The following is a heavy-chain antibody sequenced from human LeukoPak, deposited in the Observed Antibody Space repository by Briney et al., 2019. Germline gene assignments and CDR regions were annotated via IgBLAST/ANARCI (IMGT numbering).Heavy chain of an antibody. CDR1: GGSISSSTYY. Sequence: PSETLSLTCTVSGGSISSSTYYWGWIRQPPGKGLEWIGSTYYSGSAYYDPSLKSQVTISVDKSKNQFSLKLSSVTAADTAVYYCATQNSVVSFDYWGQGTLVTVSS. D-gene: IGHD3-16*02. V-gene: IGHV4-39*01. J-gene: IGHJ4*02. CDR3: ATQNSVVSFDY. CDR2: TYYSGSA.